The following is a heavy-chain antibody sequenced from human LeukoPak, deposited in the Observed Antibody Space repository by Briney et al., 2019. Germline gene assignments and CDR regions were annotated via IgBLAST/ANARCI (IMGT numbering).Heavy chain of an antibody. J-gene: IGHJ5*02. CDR2: INHSGST. CDR1: GGSFSGYY. D-gene: IGHD3-22*01. CDR3: ARGYDPPDP. Sequence: SETLSLTCAVYGGSFSGYYWSWIRQPPGKGLEWIGEINHSGSTNYNPSLKSRVTISVDTSKNQFSLKLSSVTAADTAVYYCARGYDPPDPWGQGTLVTVSS. V-gene: IGHV4-34*01.